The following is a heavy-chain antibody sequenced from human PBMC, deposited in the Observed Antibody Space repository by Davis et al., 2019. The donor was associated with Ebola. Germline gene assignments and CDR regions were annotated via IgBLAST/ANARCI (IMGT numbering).Heavy chain of an antibody. CDR1: GGSFSNFY. D-gene: IGHD3-22*01. V-gene: IGHV4-59*01. Sequence: SETLSLTCTVSGGSFSNFYWSWIRQPPGKGLEWIGYIYYSGSTNYNPSLKSRVTISVDTSKNQFSLKLSSVTAADTAVYYCARKSYYYDSSGYHRGAFDIWGQGTMVTVSS. CDR3: ARKSYYYDSSGYHRGAFDI. J-gene: IGHJ3*02. CDR2: IYYSGST.